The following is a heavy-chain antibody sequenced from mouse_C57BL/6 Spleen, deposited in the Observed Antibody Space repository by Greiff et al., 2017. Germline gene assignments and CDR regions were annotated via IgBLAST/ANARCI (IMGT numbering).Heavy chain of an antibody. D-gene: IGHD2-4*01. CDR3: ARGDDYDVGRRYWYFDV. V-gene: IGHV5-9*01. CDR1: GFTFSSYT. J-gene: IGHJ1*03. Sequence: EVMLVESGGGLVKPGGSLKLSCAASGFTFSSYTMSWVRQTPEKRLEWVATISGGGGNTYYPDSVKGLFTISRDNAKNTLYLQMSSLRSEDTALYYFARGDDYDVGRRYWYFDVWGTGTTVTVSS. CDR2: ISGGGGNT.